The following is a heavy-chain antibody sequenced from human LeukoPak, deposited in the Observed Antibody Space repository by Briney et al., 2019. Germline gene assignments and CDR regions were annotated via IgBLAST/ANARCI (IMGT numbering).Heavy chain of an antibody. CDR2: IDWDDDK. J-gene: IGHJ6*03. V-gene: IGHV2-70*11. CDR1: GFSLSSSGMC. CDR3: AREVYSYYYMDV. Sequence: SGPTLVNPTQTLTLTCTFSGFSLSSSGMCVSWIRQPPGKALEWLARIDWDDDKDYSTSLKTRLTISKDTSKNLVVLTMTNMDPVDTATYYCAREVYSYYYMDVWGKGTTVTISS.